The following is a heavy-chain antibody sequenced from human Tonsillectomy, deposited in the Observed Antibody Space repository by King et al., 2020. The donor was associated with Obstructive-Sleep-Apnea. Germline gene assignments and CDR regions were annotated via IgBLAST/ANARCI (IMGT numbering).Heavy chain of an antibody. CDR3: AREKGQWLVPPCDY. CDR2: ISAYNGNT. D-gene: IGHD6-19*01. Sequence: QLVQSGAEVKKPGASVKVSCKASGYTFNSHGFSWVRQAPGQGLEWMGWISAYNGNTNYAQKLQGRVTMTTDPSTSTAYMELRSLRSDDTAVYYCAREKGQWLVPPCDYWGQGTLVTVSS. CDR1: GYTFNSHG. V-gene: IGHV1-18*04. J-gene: IGHJ4*02.